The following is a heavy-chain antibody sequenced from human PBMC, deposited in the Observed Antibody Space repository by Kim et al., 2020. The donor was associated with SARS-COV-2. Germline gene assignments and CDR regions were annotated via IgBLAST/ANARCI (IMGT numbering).Heavy chain of an antibody. Sequence: GGSLRLSCAASGFTFSSYGMHWVRQAPGKGLEWVAVIWYDGSNKYYADSVKGRFTISRDNSKNTLYLQMNSLRAEDTAVYYCARRGRLVTEPFDYWGQGTLVTVSS. CDR2: IWYDGSNK. V-gene: IGHV3-33*01. J-gene: IGHJ4*02. CDR3: ARRGRLVTEPFDY. CDR1: GFTFSSYG. D-gene: IGHD2-21*02.